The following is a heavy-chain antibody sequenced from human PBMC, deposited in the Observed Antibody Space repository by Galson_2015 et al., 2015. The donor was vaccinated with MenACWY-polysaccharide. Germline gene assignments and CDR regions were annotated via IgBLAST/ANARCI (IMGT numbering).Heavy chain of an antibody. Sequence: SLRLSCAASGFTFSSYTMNWVRQAPGKGLEWVSSMSSSSSYIYYADSVKGRFTISRDNAKNSLYLQMNSLRAEDTAVYYCARAGRITSFDPWGQGTLVTVSS. V-gene: IGHV3-21*01. CDR2: MSSSSSYI. CDR1: GFTFSSYT. J-gene: IGHJ5*02. CDR3: ARAGRITSFDP. D-gene: IGHD3-10*01.